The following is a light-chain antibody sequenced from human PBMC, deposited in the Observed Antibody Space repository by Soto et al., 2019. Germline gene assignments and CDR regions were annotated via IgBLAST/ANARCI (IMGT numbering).Light chain of an antibody. CDR1: QNINKY. V-gene: IGKV1-17*01. J-gene: IGKJ4*01. CDR2: DVS. CDR3: LQHNISPLT. Sequence: DSQMTQAASPRSAAVVDRSTITCQASQNINKYLNWYQQKPGQAPKLLISDVSNLQSGVPSRFSGSGSGTEFTLTITSLQPEDFAAYYCLQHNISPLTFGGGTKVDIK.